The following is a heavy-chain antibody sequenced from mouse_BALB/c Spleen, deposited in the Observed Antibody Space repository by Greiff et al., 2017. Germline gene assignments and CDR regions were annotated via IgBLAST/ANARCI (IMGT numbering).Heavy chain of an antibody. CDR1: GYTLTDYW. D-gene: IGHD1-1*01. CDR3: ARKGTTVFFDY. Sequence: VQLQQPGAELVMPGASVKMSCKASGYTLTDYWMHWVKQRPGQGLEWIGAIDTSDSYTSYNQKFKGKATLTVDESSSTAYMQLSSLTSEDSAVYYCARKGTTVFFDYWGQGTTLTVSS. V-gene: IGHV1-69*01. J-gene: IGHJ2*01. CDR2: IDTSDSYT.